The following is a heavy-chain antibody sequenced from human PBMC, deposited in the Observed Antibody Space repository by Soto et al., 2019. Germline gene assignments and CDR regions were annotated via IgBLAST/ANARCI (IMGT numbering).Heavy chain of an antibody. D-gene: IGHD3-10*01. J-gene: IGHJ6*02. Sequence: QVQLVQSGAEVKNPGPSVKVSCKSSGVSFNNNGIGWVRQTPGHGLEWMGGVSPPFRTSNYARKFQGRISITADAATGTVNMELSSLTSEATAQYYCARVLYYGSGSYSPYGMDVWGQGNTVTVSS. CDR2: VSPPFRTS. V-gene: IGHV1-69*01. CDR1: GVSFNNNG. CDR3: ARVLYYGSGSYSPYGMDV.